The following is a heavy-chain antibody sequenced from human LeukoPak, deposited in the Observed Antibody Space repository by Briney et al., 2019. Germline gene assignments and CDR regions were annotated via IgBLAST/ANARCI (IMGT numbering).Heavy chain of an antibody. CDR1: GYTFTGYY. Sequence: ASVKVSCKASGYTFTGYYMHWVRQAPGQGLEWMGWINPNSGGTNYAQKFQGRVTMTRDTSISTAYMELSRLRSDDTAMYYCARDRKCSSTSCYGGLGYWGQGTLVTVSS. J-gene: IGHJ4*02. D-gene: IGHD2-2*01. CDR3: ARDRKCSSTSCYGGLGY. V-gene: IGHV1-2*02. CDR2: INPNSGGT.